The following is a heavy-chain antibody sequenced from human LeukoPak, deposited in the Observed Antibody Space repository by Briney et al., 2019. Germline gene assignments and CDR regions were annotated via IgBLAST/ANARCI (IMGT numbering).Heavy chain of an antibody. J-gene: IGHJ4*02. Sequence: SETLSLTCSVPGGSISSYYWSWIRQPPGKGLEWIGHIYYSGTTNYNPSLKSRVTISIDTSKNQFSLRLSSVTAADTAVYYCARGAAGYSYGWGQGTLVTVSS. CDR2: IYYSGTT. CDR3: ARGAAGYSYG. CDR1: GGSISSYY. V-gene: IGHV4-59*01. D-gene: IGHD5-18*01.